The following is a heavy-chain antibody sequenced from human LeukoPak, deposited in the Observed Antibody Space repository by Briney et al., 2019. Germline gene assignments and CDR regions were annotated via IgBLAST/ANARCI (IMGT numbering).Heavy chain of an antibody. CDR1: GGTFSSYA. J-gene: IGHJ6*02. CDR2: IIPIFGTA. Sequence: SVKVSCKASGGTFSSYAISWVRQAPGQGLEWMGGIIPIFGTANYAQKFQGRVTITADESTSTAYMELSSLRSEDTAVYYCAREGKYSSSSPFNYYYYGMDVWGQGTTVTVSS. D-gene: IGHD6-6*01. CDR3: AREGKYSSSSPFNYYYYGMDV. V-gene: IGHV1-69*13.